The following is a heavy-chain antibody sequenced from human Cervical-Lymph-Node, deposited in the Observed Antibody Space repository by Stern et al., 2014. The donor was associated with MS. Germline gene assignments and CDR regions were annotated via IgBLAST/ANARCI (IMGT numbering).Heavy chain of an antibody. CDR1: GFSLHTSGVS. CDR2: LYWDDDK. Sequence: QVTLKESGPTVVQPTQTLTLTCSFSGFSLHTSGVSVGWIRQPPGKALEWLAFLYWDDDKRYSPSLKTRLTITKDTSKNQVLLTLTNVDPLDTGTYYCAHRRGVFGFDPWGQGTLVTVSS. D-gene: IGHD3-10*01. CDR3: AHRRGVFGFDP. V-gene: IGHV2-5*02. J-gene: IGHJ5*02.